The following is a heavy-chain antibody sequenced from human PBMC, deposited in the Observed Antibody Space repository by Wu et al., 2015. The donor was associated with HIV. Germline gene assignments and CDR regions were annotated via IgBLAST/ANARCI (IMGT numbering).Heavy chain of an antibody. CDR1: GYSFTDYD. J-gene: IGHJ4*02. CDR2: MNPNSGNR. CDR3: ARGVILAAGTPPIHFDY. D-gene: IGHD6-13*01. V-gene: IGHV1-8*01. Sequence: QVQLVQSGAEVKRPGASVKVSCKTSGYSFTDYDINWVRQAAGQGLEWMGWMNPNSGNRGYAQKFQGRVTMTRNNSISTAYIELSSLRSEDTAIYYCARGVILAAGTPPIHFDYWGQGXLVTVSS.